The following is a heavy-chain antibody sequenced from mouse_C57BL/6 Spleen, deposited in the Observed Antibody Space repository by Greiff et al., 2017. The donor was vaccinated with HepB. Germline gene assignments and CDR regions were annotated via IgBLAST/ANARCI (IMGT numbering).Heavy chain of an antibody. CDR2: INPNNGGT. D-gene: IGHD1-1*01. V-gene: IGHV1-18*01. J-gene: IGHJ1*03. Sequence: EVQLQQSGPELVKPGASVKIPCKASGYTFTDYNMDWVKQSHGKSLEWIGDINPNNGGTIYNQKFKDKATLTVDKSSSTAYMELRSLTSEDTAVYYCASLITTVAYWYFDVWGTRTTVTVSS. CDR1: GYTFTDYN. CDR3: ASLITTVAYWYFDV.